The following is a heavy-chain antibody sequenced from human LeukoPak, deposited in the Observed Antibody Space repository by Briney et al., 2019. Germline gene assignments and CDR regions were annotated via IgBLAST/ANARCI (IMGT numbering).Heavy chain of an antibody. CDR2: ISYDGSNK. Sequence: GGSLRLSCAASGFTFSSYGMHWVRQAPGKGLEWVAVISYDGSNKYYADSVKGRFTISRDNSKDTLYLQMNSLRAEDTAVYYCAKDGVLWFGEFLNWFDPWGQGTLVTVSS. CDR3: AKDGVLWFGEFLNWFDP. D-gene: IGHD3-10*01. V-gene: IGHV3-30*18. CDR1: GFTFSSYG. J-gene: IGHJ5*02.